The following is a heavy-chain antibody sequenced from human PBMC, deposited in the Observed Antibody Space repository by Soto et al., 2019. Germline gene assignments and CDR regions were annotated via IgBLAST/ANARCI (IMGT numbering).Heavy chain of an antibody. CDR1: GYPFTNYY. CDR3: ARGFATLTKDH. J-gene: IGHJ4*02. D-gene: IGHD3-16*01. V-gene: IGHV1-2*02. CDR2: INPYNGDT. Sequence: GASVKVSCKPSGYPFTNYYIHWVRQAPGQGLEWLGLINPYNGDTTYGQKFQGRVTVTRDTSTTTAYLDLSSLTSADTAIYFCARGFATLTKDHWGQGTLVTVSS.